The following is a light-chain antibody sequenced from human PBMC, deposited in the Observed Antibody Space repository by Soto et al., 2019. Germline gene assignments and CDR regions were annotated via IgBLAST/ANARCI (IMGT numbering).Light chain of an antibody. CDR1: SSDVGGYDF. J-gene: IGLJ1*01. CDR2: DVS. V-gene: IGLV2-14*03. Sequence: QSVLTQPASVSGSPGQSITISCTGTSSDVGGYDFVSWYQHHPGKAPRLMIYDVSHRPSGVSDRFSASKSGNTASLTISGLLAEDEADYYCSSYTSISTYVFGTGTKVNV. CDR3: SSYTSISTYV.